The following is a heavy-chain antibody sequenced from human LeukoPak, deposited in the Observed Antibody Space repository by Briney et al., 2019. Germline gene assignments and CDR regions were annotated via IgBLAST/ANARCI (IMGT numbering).Heavy chain of an antibody. D-gene: IGHD1-14*01. V-gene: IGHV4-4*07. CDR3: ARGAVVREPTYYYGMDV. CDR1: GGSNSSYY. J-gene: IGHJ6*02. Sequence: SETLSLTCTVSGGSNSSYYWSWIRQPAGKGLEWIGRIYTSGSTNYNPSLKSRVTMSVDTSKNQFSLRLSSVTAAGTAVYYCARGAVVREPTYYYGMDVWGQGTTVTVSS. CDR2: IYTSGST.